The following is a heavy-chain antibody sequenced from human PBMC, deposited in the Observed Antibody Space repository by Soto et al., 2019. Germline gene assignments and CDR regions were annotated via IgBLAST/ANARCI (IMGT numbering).Heavy chain of an antibody. J-gene: IGHJ6*02. D-gene: IGHD6-6*01. Sequence: GGSLRLSCAASGFTFSNYGIHWVRQSPGKGLEWVAVISYDGNRQYYAESVKGRFTISRDSSKNTLYLQMKSLSTEDTAVYYCAKDRAGRWANGMDVWGQGTTVTVSS. CDR2: ISYDGNRQ. CDR3: AKDRAGRWANGMDV. V-gene: IGHV3-30*18. CDR1: GFTFSNYG.